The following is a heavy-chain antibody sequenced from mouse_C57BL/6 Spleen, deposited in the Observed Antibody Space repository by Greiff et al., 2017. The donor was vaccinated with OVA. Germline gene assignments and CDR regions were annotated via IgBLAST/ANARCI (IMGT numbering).Heavy chain of an antibody. Sequence: VQLQQSGPELVKPGDSVKISCKASGYSFTGYFMNWVMQSHGKSLEWIGRINPYNGDTFYNQKFKGKATLTVDKSSSTAHMELRSLTSEYSAVYYCARDYYGSSPGWFAYWGQGTLVTVSA. J-gene: IGHJ3*01. CDR2: INPYNGDT. CDR3: ARDYYGSSPGWFAY. D-gene: IGHD1-1*01. CDR1: GYSFTGYF. V-gene: IGHV1-20*01.